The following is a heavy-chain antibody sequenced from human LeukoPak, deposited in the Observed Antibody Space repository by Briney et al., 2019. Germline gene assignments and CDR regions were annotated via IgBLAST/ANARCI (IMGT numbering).Heavy chain of an antibody. V-gene: IGHV3-23*01. CDR3: ATAEYTVALDY. CDR1: GFTFSSYA. Sequence: GGSLRLSCAASGFTFSSYAMSWVRQAPGKGLEWVSGISGSGDNTYYADSVKGRFTISRDNAKNSLYLQMSSLRVEDTAVYYCATAEYTVALDYWGQGTLITVSS. D-gene: IGHD5-12*01. CDR2: ISGSGDNT. J-gene: IGHJ4*02.